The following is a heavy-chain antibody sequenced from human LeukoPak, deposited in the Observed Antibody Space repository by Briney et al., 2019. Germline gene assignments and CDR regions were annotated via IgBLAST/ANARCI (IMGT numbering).Heavy chain of an antibody. Sequence: GESLKISCKGSGYSFTSYWIGWVRQMPGKGLEWMGIIYPGDSDTRYSSSFQGQVTISADKSISTAYLQWSSLKASDTAMYYCARQIAAAIPDSWFDPWGQGTLVTVSS. CDR1: GYSFTSYW. J-gene: IGHJ5*02. CDR3: ARQIAAAIPDSWFDP. V-gene: IGHV5-51*01. CDR2: IYPGDSDT. D-gene: IGHD6-13*01.